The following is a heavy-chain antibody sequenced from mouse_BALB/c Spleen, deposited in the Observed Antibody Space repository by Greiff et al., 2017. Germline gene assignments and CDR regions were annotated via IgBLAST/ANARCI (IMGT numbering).Heavy chain of an antibody. D-gene: IGHD2-3*01. Sequence: QVQLQQSGPGLVAPSQSLSITCTVSGFSLTSYGVHWVRQPPGKGLEWLGVIWAGGSTNYNSALMSRLSISKDNSKSQVFLKMNSLQTDDTAMYYCARDDGYAWAYWGQGTLVTVSA. CDR3: ARDDGYAWAY. CDR2: IWAGGST. J-gene: IGHJ3*01. CDR1: GFSLTSYG. V-gene: IGHV2-9*02.